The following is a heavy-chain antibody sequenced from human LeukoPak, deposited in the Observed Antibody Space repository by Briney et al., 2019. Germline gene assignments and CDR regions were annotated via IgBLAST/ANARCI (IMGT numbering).Heavy chain of an antibody. Sequence: GGSLRLSCAASGFTFSDYYMSWIRQAPGKGLEWDSYISSSGSTIYYADSVKGRFTISRDNAKNSLYLQMNSLRAEDTAVYYCAIDRSSRYYDISAYTDWGQGTLVTVSS. J-gene: IGHJ4*02. V-gene: IGHV3-11*04. CDR2: ISSSGSTI. CDR3: AIDRSSRYYDISAYTD. CDR1: GFTFSDYY. D-gene: IGHD3-22*01.